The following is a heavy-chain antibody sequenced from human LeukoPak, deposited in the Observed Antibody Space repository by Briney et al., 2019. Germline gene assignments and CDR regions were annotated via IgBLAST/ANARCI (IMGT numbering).Heavy chain of an antibody. CDR1: GFTFSSYA. CDR2: ISGSGGST. V-gene: IGHV3-23*01. D-gene: IGHD5-18*01. Sequence: GGSLRLSCAASGFTFSSYAMNWVRQSPGKGLEWVSAISGSGGSTYYADSVKGRFTISRDNSKNTLYLQMNSLRAEDTAVYYCAKDYSYGSLSDYWGQGTLVTVSS. CDR3: AKDYSYGSLSDY. J-gene: IGHJ4*02.